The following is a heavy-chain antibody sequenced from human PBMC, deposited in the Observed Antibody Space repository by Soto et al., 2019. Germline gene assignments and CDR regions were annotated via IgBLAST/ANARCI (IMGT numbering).Heavy chain of an antibody. CDR2: IYPGDSDT. CDR3: ASPSGYSGYDSYYYYGMDL. CDR1: GYSFTSYW. J-gene: IGHJ6*02. V-gene: IGHV5-51*01. D-gene: IGHD5-12*01. Sequence: GESLKISCKGSGYSFTSYWIGWVRQMPGKGLEWMGIIYPGDSDTRYSPSFQGQVTISAGKSISTAYLQWSSLKASDTAMYYCASPSGYSGYDSYYYYGMDLWGQGTTVTVSS.